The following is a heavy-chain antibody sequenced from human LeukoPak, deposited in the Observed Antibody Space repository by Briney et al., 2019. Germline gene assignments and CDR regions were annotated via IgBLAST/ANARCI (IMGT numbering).Heavy chain of an antibody. CDR3: ARTFDSDY. CDR1: GFTFSSYG. CDR2: IRYDGSNK. Sequence: GGSLRLSCAASGFTFSSYGMHWVRQAPGKGLEWVAFIRYDGSNKYYADSVKGRFTISRDNARNSLYLQMNSLRAEDTAVYYCARTFDSDYWGQGTLVTVSS. D-gene: IGHD3-16*01. J-gene: IGHJ4*02. V-gene: IGHV3-30*02.